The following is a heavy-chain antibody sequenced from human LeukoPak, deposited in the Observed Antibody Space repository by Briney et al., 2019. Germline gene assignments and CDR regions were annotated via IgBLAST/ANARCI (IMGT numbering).Heavy chain of an antibody. CDR2: ISGSGDST. V-gene: IGHV3-23*01. J-gene: IGHJ5*02. CDR3: TRSLNYYDSSGHYPNWFDP. D-gene: IGHD3-22*01. CDR1: GFTFSSYA. Sequence: GGSLRLSCAASGFTFSSYAMNWVRQAPGKGLEWVSSISGSGDSTYYADSVKSRFTISRDKSKNTLYLQMNSLRAEDTAVYYCTRSLNYYDSSGHYPNWFDPWGQGTLVTVSS.